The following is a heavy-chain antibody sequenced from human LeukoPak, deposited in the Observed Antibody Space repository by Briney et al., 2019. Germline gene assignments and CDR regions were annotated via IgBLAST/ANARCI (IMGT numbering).Heavy chain of an antibody. J-gene: IGHJ1*01. D-gene: IGHD4-17*01. Sequence: PGGSLRLSCAASGFTFSSYAMSWVRQAPGKGLEWVSSIRSGGNTYYADSVKSRFTISRDNSKNTLFLQLNSLRAEDTAVYFCSKDFTVTTVGYFHYWGQGTLVTVSS. V-gene: IGHV3-23*01. CDR3: SKDFTVTTVGYFHY. CDR1: GFTFSSYA. CDR2: IRSGGNT.